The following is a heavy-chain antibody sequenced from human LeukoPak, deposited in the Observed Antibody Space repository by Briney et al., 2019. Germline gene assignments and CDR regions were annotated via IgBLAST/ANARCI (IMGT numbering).Heavy chain of an antibody. CDR1: GHILTELS. CDR2: FDPEDADT. J-gene: IGHJ4*02. D-gene: IGHD3-10*01. CDR3: AIDLHLFRTRPDFDF. Sequence: ASVKVSCKVSGHILTELSMHWVRQAPGQGLEWMGGFDPEDADTIYAHKFQGRVTMTEDTSTDTAYMELSSLRSEDTAVYYCAIDLHLFRTRPDFDFWGQGTLVTVSS. V-gene: IGHV1-24*01.